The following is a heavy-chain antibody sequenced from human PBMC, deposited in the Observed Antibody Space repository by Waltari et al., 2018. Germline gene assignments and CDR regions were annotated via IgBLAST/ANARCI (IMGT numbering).Heavy chain of an antibody. CDR1: GFTFSTYS. Sequence: EVHLVESGGGLVKPGGSLRLSCAASGFTFSTYSMNWVRQAPGEGLEWVSSISPSSAHIYYADSVKGRFTISRDNARDSLDLEMNSLRPDDTAVYYCARGGVTTRGYDSWGQGTVVAVSS. CDR2: ISPSSAHI. V-gene: IGHV3-21*01. CDR3: ARGGVTTRGYDS. J-gene: IGHJ4*02. D-gene: IGHD3-22*01.